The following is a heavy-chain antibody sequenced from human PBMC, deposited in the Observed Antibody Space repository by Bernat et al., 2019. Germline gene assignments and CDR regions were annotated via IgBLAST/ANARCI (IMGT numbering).Heavy chain of an antibody. CDR2: ISSSSTI. J-gene: IGHJ3*02. V-gene: IGHV3-48*01. Sequence: EVQLVESGGGLVQPGGSLRLSCAASGFTFSSYSMNWVRQAPGKGLEWVSYISSSSTIYYADSVKGRFTISRDNAKNSLYLQMNSLRAEDTAVYYCARDRKPWHPYYYDSSGHDAFDIWGQGTMVTVSS. D-gene: IGHD3-22*01. CDR1: GFTFSSYS. CDR3: ARDRKPWHPYYYDSSGHDAFDI.